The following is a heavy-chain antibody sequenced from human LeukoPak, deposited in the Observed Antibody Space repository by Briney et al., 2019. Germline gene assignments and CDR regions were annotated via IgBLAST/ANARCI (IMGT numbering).Heavy chain of an antibody. CDR1: GGSISSYY. CDR2: IYDTGST. CDR3: ARVLSGSSAFDF. V-gene: IGHV4-59*08. D-gene: IGHD2-15*01. J-gene: IGHJ3*01. Sequence: SETLSLTCTVSGGSISSYYWSWIRQPPGKGLEWNGYIYDTGSTNYNPSLKSRVTISVDMSKNQFSLKLNSVTAADTAVYYCARVLSGSSAFDFWGQGTMVTVSS.